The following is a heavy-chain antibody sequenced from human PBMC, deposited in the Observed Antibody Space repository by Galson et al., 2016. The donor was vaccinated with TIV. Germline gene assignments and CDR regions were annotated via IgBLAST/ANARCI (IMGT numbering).Heavy chain of an antibody. Sequence: SLRLSCAASGFTFNTNTMSWIRQAPGKGLEWVSTSSGSGDTIYYADSVKSRFTISRDNSKGTLYLQMSSLRVEDTAVYYCAKRRNYGGDALESWGQGTMVTVSS. V-gene: IGHV3-23*01. CDR2: SSGSGDTI. D-gene: IGHD4-23*01. CDR3: AKRRNYGGDALES. CDR1: GFTFNTNT. J-gene: IGHJ3*02.